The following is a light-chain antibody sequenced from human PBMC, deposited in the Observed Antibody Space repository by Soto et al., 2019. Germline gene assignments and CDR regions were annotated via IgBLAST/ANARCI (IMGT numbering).Light chain of an antibody. CDR2: VNSDGTH. CDR3: QTWDTGIWV. Sequence: QPVLTQSPSASASLGASVNLTCTLSSGHSNYAIAWHQQQPEKGPRYLMKVNSDGTHIKGDGIPDRFSGSISGADRYLSISSLQSEDEADYYCQTWDTGIWVFGGGTKLTVL. V-gene: IGLV4-69*01. CDR1: SGHSNYA. J-gene: IGLJ3*02.